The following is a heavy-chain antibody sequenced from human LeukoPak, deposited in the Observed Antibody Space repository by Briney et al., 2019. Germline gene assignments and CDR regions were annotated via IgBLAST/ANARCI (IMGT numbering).Heavy chain of an antibody. V-gene: IGHV4-4*07. CDR3: ARDRLGGGSSD. CDR2: IYKGGSS. CDR1: GGSISTYY. J-gene: IGHJ4*02. Sequence: SETLSLTCSVSGGSISTYYWSWIRQSAGKGLEWIGRIYKGGSSNYNPSLKSRVSMSVDSSKNHFSLNLTSVTAADTAVYYCARDRLGGGSSDWGQGTLVTVSS. D-gene: IGHD2-15*01.